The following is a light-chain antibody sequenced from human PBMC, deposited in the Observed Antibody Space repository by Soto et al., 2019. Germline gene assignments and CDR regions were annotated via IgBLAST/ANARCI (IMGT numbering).Light chain of an antibody. CDR2: GAS. CDR3: QQDHNLPIT. V-gene: IGKV3D-7*01. J-gene: IGKJ5*01. CDR1: QSISSSY. Sequence: EVVLTQSPATLSLFPGEGAPLSCRVSQSISSSYLSWYQQRPGQAPRLLIYGASTRATGIPARFSGSGRGSGTDFTLTISSLQPEDFAVYYCQQDHNLPITFGQGTRLEIK.